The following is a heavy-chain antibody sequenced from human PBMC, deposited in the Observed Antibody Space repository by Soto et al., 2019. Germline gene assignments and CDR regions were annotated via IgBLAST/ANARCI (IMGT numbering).Heavy chain of an antibody. CDR1: GGSISSDDYY. J-gene: IGHJ4*02. D-gene: IGHD6-6*01. CDR2: IYHSGRT. CDR3: ARDRSNSPDYFDY. Sequence: SETLSLTCTVSGGSISSDDYYWTWIRQPPGKGLEWIGYIYHSGRTSYNPSLDSRITISMDTSNNQFSLKLSSVTAADTAVYYCARDRSNSPDYFDYWGQGALVTVPQ. V-gene: IGHV4-30-4*01.